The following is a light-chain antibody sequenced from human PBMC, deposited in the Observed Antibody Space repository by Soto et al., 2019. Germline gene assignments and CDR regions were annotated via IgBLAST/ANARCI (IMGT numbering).Light chain of an antibody. V-gene: IGKV3-11*01. CDR1: QSVSSY. Sequence: EIVLTQSPATLSLSPGERATLSFRASQSVSSYLAWYQQKPGQAPRLLIYDASNRATGIPARFSGSGSGTDFTLTINSLEPEDFAVYYCQQRSNWPTFGGGTKVDI. CDR2: DAS. CDR3: QQRSNWPT. J-gene: IGKJ4*01.